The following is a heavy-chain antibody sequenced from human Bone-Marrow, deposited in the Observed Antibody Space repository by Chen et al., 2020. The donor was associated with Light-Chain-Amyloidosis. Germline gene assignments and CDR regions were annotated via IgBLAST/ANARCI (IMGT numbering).Heavy chain of an antibody. J-gene: IGHJ6*02. Sequence: QVQLQESGPGLVRPSQTLSLTCTVSGVSISSAGYYWSWIRQHPGKGLEWIVHIFYSGSTYANPSLKSRVAISVDTSKNQFSLKVSSVTAADTAVYYCARADASYYYYGMDVWGQGTTVTVSS. CDR3: ARADASYYYYGMDV. CDR1: GVSISSAGYY. V-gene: IGHV4-31*03. CDR2: IFYSGST.